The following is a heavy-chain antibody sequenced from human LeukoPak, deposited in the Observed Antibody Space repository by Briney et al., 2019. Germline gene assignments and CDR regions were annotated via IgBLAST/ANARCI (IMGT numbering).Heavy chain of an antibody. CDR3: ARERMVRGVMIDY. D-gene: IGHD3-10*01. V-gene: IGHV1-3*01. J-gene: IGHJ4*02. CDR2: INAGNGNT. CDR1: GYTFTSYA. Sequence: ASVKVSCKASGYTFTSYAMHWVRQAPGQRLEWMGWINAGNGNTKYSQKFQGRVTFTRDTSASTAYMELSSLRSEDTAVYYCARERMVRGVMIDYWGQGTLVTVSS.